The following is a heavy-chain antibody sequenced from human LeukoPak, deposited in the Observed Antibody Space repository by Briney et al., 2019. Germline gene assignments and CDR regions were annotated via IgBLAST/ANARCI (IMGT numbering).Heavy chain of an antibody. D-gene: IGHD1-26*01. Sequence: SVKVSCKASGGTFSSYGISWVRKAPGQGLEWMGGIIPIFGTANYAQKFQGRVTITTDESTSTAYMELSSLRSEDTAVYYCARGSGAGGSPSAFDIWGQGTMVTVSS. CDR2: IIPIFGTA. V-gene: IGHV1-69*05. CDR3: ARGSGAGGSPSAFDI. CDR1: GGTFSSYG. J-gene: IGHJ3*02.